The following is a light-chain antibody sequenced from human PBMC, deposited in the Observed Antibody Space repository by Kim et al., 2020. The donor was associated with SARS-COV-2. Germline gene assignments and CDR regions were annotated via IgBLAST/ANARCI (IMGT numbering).Light chain of an antibody. V-gene: IGKV3-11*01. CDR2: DAS. CDR3: QQRSTWPWT. CDR1: QSVSWY. Sequence: LSPGERAPLSCRTSQSVSWYLAWYQQKLGQAPRLLIYDASNRATGIPARFSGSGSGTDFTLAISILEPEDFAIYYCQQRSTWPWTFGQGTKVDIK. J-gene: IGKJ1*01.